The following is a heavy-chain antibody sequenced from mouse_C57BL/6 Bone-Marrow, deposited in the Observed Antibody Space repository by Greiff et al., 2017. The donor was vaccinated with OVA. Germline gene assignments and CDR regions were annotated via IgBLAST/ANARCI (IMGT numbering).Heavy chain of an antibody. CDR1: GYTFTSYW. D-gene: IGHD1-1*01. Sequence: SGTVLARPGASVKMSCKTSGYTFTSYWMHWVKQRPGQGLEWIGAIYPGNSDTSYNQKFKGKAKLTAVTSASTAYMELSSLTNEDSAVYYCTRYSYYYGSSNYAMDYWGQGTSVTVSS. CDR3: TRYSYYYGSSNYAMDY. CDR2: IYPGNSDT. V-gene: IGHV1-5*01. J-gene: IGHJ4*01.